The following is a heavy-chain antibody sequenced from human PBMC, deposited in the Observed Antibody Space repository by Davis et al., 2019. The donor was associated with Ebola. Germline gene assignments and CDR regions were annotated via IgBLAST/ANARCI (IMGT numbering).Heavy chain of an antibody. V-gene: IGHV3-73*01. CDR2: IGSKANSYAT. D-gene: IGHD5-12*01. CDR1: GFTFSGSA. CDR3: TSRGVATRN. J-gene: IGHJ4*02. Sequence: GGSLRLSCAASGFTFSGSARHWVRQPAGKGLGWAGRIGSKANSYATAYAASVKGRFTISRDDSKNTEYLQMNSLKTEDTAVYYCTSRGVATRNWGQGTLVTVSS.